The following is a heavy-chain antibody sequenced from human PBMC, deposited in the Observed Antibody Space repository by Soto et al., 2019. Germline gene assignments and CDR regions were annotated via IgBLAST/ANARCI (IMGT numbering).Heavy chain of an antibody. CDR2: IYPQDSDT. J-gene: IGHJ4*02. CDR1: GYSVSTYW. CDR3: ARRRAWNDAFDF. D-gene: IGHD1-1*01. V-gene: IGHV5-51*01. Sequence: GEPLKISCQGSGYSVSTYWIGWARQMPGKGLEWMGVIYPQDSDTRYRPSFEGQVTFSVDRSLNTAYLQWNSLKASDTATYYCARRRAWNDAFDFWGQGTLVTVSS.